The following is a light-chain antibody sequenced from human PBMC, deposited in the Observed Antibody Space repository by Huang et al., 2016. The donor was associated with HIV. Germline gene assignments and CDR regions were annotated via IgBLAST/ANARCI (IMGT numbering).Light chain of an antibody. CDR1: QSLLYTDGKTY. V-gene: IGKV2D-29*02. CDR3: MQSKQFPLT. CDR2: EVS. J-gene: IGKJ1*01. Sequence: DIVMTQTPLSLSVTPGQPASMSCKSTQSLLYTDGKTYLYWFRQKPGQSPQLLIYEVSKRLSGVPDRFSGSGSGTDFTLKISRVEADDVGIYYCMQSKQFPLTFGQGTKVEIK.